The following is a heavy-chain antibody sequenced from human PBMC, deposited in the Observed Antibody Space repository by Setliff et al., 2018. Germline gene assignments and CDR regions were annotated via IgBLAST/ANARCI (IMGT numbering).Heavy chain of an antibody. CDR1: GDSINPYY. J-gene: IGHJ4*02. CDR2: IYYSGAT. D-gene: IGHD3-10*01. Sequence: NPSETLSLTCSVSGDSINPYYWTWIRQPPGKGLEWIGFIYYSGATTYNPSLKSRVTISVDTSKNQFSLQVTSLAATDTALYFCARHEFVGGYYGSVTYRHFDYWGQGIWVTAPQ. CDR3: ARHEFVGGYYGSVTYRHFDY. V-gene: IGHV4-59*08.